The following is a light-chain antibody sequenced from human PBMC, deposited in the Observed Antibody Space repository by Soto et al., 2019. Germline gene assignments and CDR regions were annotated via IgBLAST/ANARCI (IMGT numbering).Light chain of an antibody. V-gene: IGKV1-5*03. CDR2: KAS. J-gene: IGKJ2*01. CDR3: HQYSGLYT. Sequence: DIQMTQSPSALSASVGDRVTITCRASQSISRWLAWYQQKPGKAPKLLIYKASSLQGGVPSRFSGSGSGTEFTLTISGRQPDDVATYYCHQYSGLYTVGQGTKLEI. CDR1: QSISRW.